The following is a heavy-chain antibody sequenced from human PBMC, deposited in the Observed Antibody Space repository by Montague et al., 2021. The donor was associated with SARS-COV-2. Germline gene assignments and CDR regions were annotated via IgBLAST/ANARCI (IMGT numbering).Heavy chain of an antibody. CDR3: AKVAGSHDTLDI. Sequence: SETLSLTCTVSGYSISTGYYWGWIRQPPGKGLEWIGTIYHSGSTYFNPSLKSRVTISVDTSKNQFSLNLSSVTAAGTAVYYCAKVAGSHDTLDIWGRGTMVTVSS. CDR2: IYHSGST. V-gene: IGHV4-38-2*02. J-gene: IGHJ3*02. D-gene: IGHD6-19*01. CDR1: GYSISTGYY.